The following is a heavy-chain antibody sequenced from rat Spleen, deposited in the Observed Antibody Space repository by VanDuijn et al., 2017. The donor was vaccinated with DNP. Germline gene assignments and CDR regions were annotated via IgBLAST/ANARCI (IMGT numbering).Heavy chain of an antibody. V-gene: IGHV5-27*01. CDR2: ITNSGGST. Sequence: EVQLVESGGGLVQPGRSLKLSCAASGFTFSNYGRAWVRQAPTKGLEWVASITNSGGSTYYRDSVKGRFTISRDNAKSTLFLQRDSLRSEDTATYYCTTETEWWGQGVMVTVSS. CDR3: TTETEW. J-gene: IGHJ2*01. D-gene: IGHD1-1*01. CDR1: GFTFSNYG.